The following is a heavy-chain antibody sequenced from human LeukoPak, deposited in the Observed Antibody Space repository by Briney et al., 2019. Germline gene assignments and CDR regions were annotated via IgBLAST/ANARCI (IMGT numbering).Heavy chain of an antibody. V-gene: IGHV3-23*01. Sequence: GGSLRLSCAASGFTFSSYAMSWVRQAPGKGLEWVSAISGSGGSTYYADSVKGRFTISRDNSKNTLYLQMNSLRAEDTAVYYCAKAVLDIMAPETYFAYGGKGPLVTVSS. CDR3: AKAVLDIMAPETYFAY. D-gene: IGHD5-12*01. CDR1: GFTFSSYA. J-gene: IGHJ4*02. CDR2: ISGSGGST.